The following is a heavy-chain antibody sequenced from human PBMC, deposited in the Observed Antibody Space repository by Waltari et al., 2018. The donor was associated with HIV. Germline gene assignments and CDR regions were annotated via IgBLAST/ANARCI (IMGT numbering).Heavy chain of an antibody. V-gene: IGHV3-23*01. D-gene: IGHD7-27*01. Sequence: EVQLLESGGGLVQPGGSLRILCATSGFTFRRFAMSWVRKSPRKGLEWFSAITVSGVSTYYADSVKGRFTISRDNSKNTLYLQMDSLRAEDTAVYYCARQSLGSFDYWGQGTLVTVSS. CDR3: ARQSLGSFDY. J-gene: IGHJ4*02. CDR2: ITVSGVST. CDR1: GFTFRRFA.